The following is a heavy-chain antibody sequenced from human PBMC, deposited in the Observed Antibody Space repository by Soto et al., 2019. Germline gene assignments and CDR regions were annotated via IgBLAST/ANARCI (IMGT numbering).Heavy chain of an antibody. CDR3: ARVRVASGWYNSPDY. D-gene: IGHD6-19*01. V-gene: IGHV1-2*02. CDR2: INPNSGGT. Sequence: QVQLVRSGAEVKKPGASVTVSCKASGYTFTDHNMHWVRQAPGQGLEWMGWINPNSGGTDFAQKFQGRVTMTRDTSIITAYMELSRLRSDDTAMYYCARVRVASGWYNSPDYWGQGTLVTVSS. J-gene: IGHJ4*02. CDR1: GYTFTDHN.